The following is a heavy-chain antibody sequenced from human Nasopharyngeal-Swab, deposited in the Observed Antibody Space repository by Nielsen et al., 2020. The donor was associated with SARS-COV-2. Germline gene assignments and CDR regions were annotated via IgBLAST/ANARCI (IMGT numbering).Heavy chain of an antibody. J-gene: IGHJ4*02. CDR1: GFTFSSYA. CDR2: ISGSGGST. D-gene: IGHD6-13*01. CDR3: AKDVDSGQQLALYYFDY. V-gene: IGHV3-23*01. Sequence: GESLKISCAASGFTFSSYAMSWVRQAPGKGLEWVSAISGSGGSTYYADSVKGRFTISRDNSKNTLYLQMNSLRAEDTAVYYCAKDVDSGQQLALYYFDYWGQGTLVTVSS.